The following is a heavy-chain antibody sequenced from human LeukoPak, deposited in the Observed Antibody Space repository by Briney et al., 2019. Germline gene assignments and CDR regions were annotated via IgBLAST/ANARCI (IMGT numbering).Heavy chain of an antibody. Sequence: SVKVSCKASGGTFSSYAISWVRLAPGQGLEWMGRIIPIFGTANYAQKFQGRVTITTDESTSTAYMELSSLRSEDTAVYYCARGPGLVVVGTEYFQHWGQGTLVTVSS. D-gene: IGHD3-22*01. J-gene: IGHJ1*01. V-gene: IGHV1-69*05. CDR1: GGTFSSYA. CDR2: IIPIFGTA. CDR3: ARGPGLVVVGTEYFQH.